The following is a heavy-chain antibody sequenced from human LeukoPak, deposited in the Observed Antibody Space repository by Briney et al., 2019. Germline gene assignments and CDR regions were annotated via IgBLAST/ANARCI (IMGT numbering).Heavy chain of an antibody. J-gene: IGHJ4*02. CDR2: INHGGST. Sequence: PSETLSLTCAVYGGSFSGYYWSWIRQPPGKGLEWIGEINHGGSTNYNPSLKSRVTISVDTSKNQFSLKLSSVTAADTAVYYCARGLRCWGQGTLVTVSS. CDR1: GGSFSGYY. CDR3: ARGLRC. V-gene: IGHV4-34*01. D-gene: IGHD4-17*01.